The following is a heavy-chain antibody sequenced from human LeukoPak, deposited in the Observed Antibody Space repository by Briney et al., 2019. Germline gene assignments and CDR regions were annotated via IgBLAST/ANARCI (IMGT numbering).Heavy chain of an antibody. D-gene: IGHD5-12*01. J-gene: IGHJ5*02. CDR3: ARRRIATTPFDP. Sequence: SETLSLTCAVYGGSFSGYYWSWIRQPPGKGLEWIGEINHSGSTNYNPSLKSRVTISVDTSKNQFSLKLSSVTAADTAVYYCARRRIATTPFDPWGQGTLVTVSS. CDR1: GGSFSGYY. CDR2: INHSGST. V-gene: IGHV4-34*01.